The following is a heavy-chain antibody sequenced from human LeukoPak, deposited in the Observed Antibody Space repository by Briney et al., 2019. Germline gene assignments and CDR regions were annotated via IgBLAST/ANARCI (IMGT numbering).Heavy chain of an antibody. Sequence: ASVKVSCKASGYTFTGYYMHWVRQAPGQGLEWMGWINPNSGGTNYAQKFQGRVTMTRDTSISTAYMGLSRLRSDDTAVYYCVIDYYGSGSYSYWGQGTLVTVSS. J-gene: IGHJ4*02. CDR1: GYTFTGYY. D-gene: IGHD3-10*01. CDR2: INPNSGGT. V-gene: IGHV1-2*02. CDR3: VIDYYGSGSYSY.